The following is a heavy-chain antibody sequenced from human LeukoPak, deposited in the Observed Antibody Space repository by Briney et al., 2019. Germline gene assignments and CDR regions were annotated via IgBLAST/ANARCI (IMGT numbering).Heavy chain of an antibody. CDR2: ISGSSGST. CDR1: GFTFSSYA. V-gene: IGHV3-23*01. D-gene: IGHD3-10*01. CDR3: AKGVWFGELSLFDY. J-gene: IGHJ4*02. Sequence: PGGSLRLSCAASGFTFSSYAMSWVRQAPGKGLEWVSAISGSSGSTYYADSVKGRFTISRDNSKNTLYLQMNSLRAEDTAVYYCAKGVWFGELSLFDYWGQGTLVTVSS.